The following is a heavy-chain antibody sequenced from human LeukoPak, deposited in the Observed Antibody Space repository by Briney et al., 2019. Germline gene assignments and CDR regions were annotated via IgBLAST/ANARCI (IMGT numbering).Heavy chain of an antibody. CDR2: INPNSGGT. CDR3: ARGRPYYYDSSGYSGLLDY. D-gene: IGHD3-22*01. Sequence: ASVKVSCKASGYTFTGYYMYWVRQAPGQGLEWMGWINPNSGGTNYAQKFQGRVTMTRDTSISTAYMELSRLRSDDTAVYYCARGRPYYYDSSGYSGLLDYWGQGTLVTVSS. V-gene: IGHV1-2*02. J-gene: IGHJ4*02. CDR1: GYTFTGYY.